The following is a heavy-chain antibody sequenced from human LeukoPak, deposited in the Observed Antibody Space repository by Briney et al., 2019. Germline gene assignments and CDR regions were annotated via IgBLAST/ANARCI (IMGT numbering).Heavy chain of an antibody. Sequence: SETLSLTCAVYGGSFSGYYWSWIRQPPGKGLEWIGEINHSGSTNYNPSLKSRVTISVDTSKNQFSLKLSSVTAADTAVYYCARDKVVTIDFYYYYYMDVWGKGTTVTVSS. V-gene: IGHV4-34*01. CDR1: GGSFSGYY. CDR3: ARDKVVTIDFYYYYYMDV. D-gene: IGHD4-23*01. CDR2: INHSGST. J-gene: IGHJ6*03.